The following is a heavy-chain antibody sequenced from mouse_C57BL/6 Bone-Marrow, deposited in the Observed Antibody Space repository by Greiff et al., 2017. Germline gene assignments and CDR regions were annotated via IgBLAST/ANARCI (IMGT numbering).Heavy chain of an antibody. Sequence: VQLQQPGAELVKPGASVKLSCKASGYTFTSYWMQWVKQRPGQGLEWIGEIDPSDSYTNYNQKFKGKATVTVDTSSSTAYMQLSSLTSEDSAVYDCARDYDGRYFDVWGTGTTVTVSA. D-gene: IGHD2-4*01. CDR3: ARDYDGRYFDV. J-gene: IGHJ1*03. V-gene: IGHV1-50*01. CDR1: GYTFTSYW. CDR2: IDPSDSYT.